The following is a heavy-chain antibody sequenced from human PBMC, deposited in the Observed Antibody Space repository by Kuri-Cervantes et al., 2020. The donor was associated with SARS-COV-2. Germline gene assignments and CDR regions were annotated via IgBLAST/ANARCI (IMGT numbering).Heavy chain of an antibody. D-gene: IGHD6-6*01. V-gene: IGHV4-39*01. CDR2: IYYSGST. CDR1: GGSISSSSYY. CDR3: ARYNYIAARTRDY. J-gene: IGHJ4*02. Sequence: SETLSLTCTVSGGSISSSSYYWGWIRQPPGKGLEWIGSIYYSGSTYYNPSLKSRVTISVDTSKNQFSLKLSSVTAADTAVYYCARYNYIAARTRDYWGQGTLVTVSS.